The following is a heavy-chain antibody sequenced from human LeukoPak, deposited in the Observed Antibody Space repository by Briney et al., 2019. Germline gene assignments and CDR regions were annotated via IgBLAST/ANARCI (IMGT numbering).Heavy chain of an antibody. CDR1: GGSISSGDYS. Sequence: PSETLSLTCAVSGGSISSGDYSWSWIRQPPGKGLEWIGEINHSGSTNYNPSLKSRVTISVDTSKNQFSLKLSSVTAADTAVYYCARGLSSPDIVVVPAAIPFDYWGQGTLVTVSS. CDR2: INHSGST. V-gene: IGHV4-34*01. D-gene: IGHD2-2*02. J-gene: IGHJ4*02. CDR3: ARGLSSPDIVVVPAAIPFDY.